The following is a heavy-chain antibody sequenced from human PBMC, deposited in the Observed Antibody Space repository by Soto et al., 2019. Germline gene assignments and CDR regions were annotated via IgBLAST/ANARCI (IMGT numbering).Heavy chain of an antibody. J-gene: IGHJ2*01. CDR3: SKGDYGGKSPYWYFDL. D-gene: IGHD4-17*01. V-gene: IGHV3-23*01. CDR2: ISGSGGLT. Sequence: EVQLLESGGGLVQPGGSLRLSCAVSGVTFSNYAMSWVRQAPGKGPEWVSAISGSGGLTYYPDSVKSRSTISRDNSKNTLFLPMNRLKAEDSATYYCSKGDYGGKSPYWYFDLWGRGTLVTVSS. CDR1: GVTFSNYA.